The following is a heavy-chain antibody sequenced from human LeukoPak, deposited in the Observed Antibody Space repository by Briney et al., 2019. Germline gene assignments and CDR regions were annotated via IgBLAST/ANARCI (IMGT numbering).Heavy chain of an antibody. V-gene: IGHV4-30-4*01. Sequence: SETVSLTCTVSGGSISSGDYYWSWIRQPPGKGLEWIGYIYYSGSTYYNPSLKSRVTISVDTSKNQFSLKLSSVTAADTAVYYCARVADGGNSPWGQGTLVTVSS. D-gene: IGHD4-23*01. CDR1: GGSISSGDYY. CDR2: IYYSGST. J-gene: IGHJ5*02. CDR3: ARVADGGNSP.